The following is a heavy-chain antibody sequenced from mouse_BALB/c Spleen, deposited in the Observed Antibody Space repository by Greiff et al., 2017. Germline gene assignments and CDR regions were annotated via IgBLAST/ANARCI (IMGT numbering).Heavy chain of an antibody. CDR1: GFSLTSYG. Sequence: VQVVESGPGLVAPSQSLSITCTVSGFSLTSYGVHWVRQPPGKGLEWLGVIWAGGSTNYNSALMSRLSISKDNSKSQVFLKMNSLQTDDTAMYYCAREQGYGNYGGSFAYWGQGTLVTVSA. CDR2: IWAGGST. V-gene: IGHV2-9*02. D-gene: IGHD2-10*02. J-gene: IGHJ3*01. CDR3: AREQGYGNYGGSFAY.